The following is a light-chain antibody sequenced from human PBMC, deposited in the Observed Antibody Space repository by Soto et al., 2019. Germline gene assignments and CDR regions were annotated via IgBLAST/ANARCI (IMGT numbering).Light chain of an antibody. CDR2: EVT. CDR1: SSDVGGFMS. Sequence: QSVLTQPPSASGSPGQSVTISCTGTSSDVGGFMSVSWYQQHPGKAPKLLIYEVTKRPSGVPDRFSGSKSGNTASLTVSGLQAEDEADYYCSSYAGNNDLVFGGGTKVTVL. J-gene: IGLJ2*01. V-gene: IGLV2-8*01. CDR3: SSYAGNNDLV.